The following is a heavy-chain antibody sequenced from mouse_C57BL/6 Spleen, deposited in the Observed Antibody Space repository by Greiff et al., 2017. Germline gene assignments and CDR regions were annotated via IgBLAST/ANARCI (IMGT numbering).Heavy chain of an antibody. CDR1: GYTFTSYW. V-gene: IGHV1-69*01. CDR3: ARNTPDYYGSRDDAMDY. Sequence: VQLQQPGAELVMPGASVKLSCKASGYTFTSYWMHWVKQRPGQGLEWIGAIDPSDSYTNYNQKFKGKSTLTVDKSSSTAYMQLSSLTSEDSAVYYCARNTPDYYGSRDDAMDYWGQGTSVTVSS. CDR2: IDPSDSYT. D-gene: IGHD1-1*01. J-gene: IGHJ4*01.